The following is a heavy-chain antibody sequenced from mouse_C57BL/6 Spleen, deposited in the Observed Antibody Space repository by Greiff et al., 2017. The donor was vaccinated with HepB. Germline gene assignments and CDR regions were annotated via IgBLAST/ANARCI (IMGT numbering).Heavy chain of an antibody. Sequence: QVQLQQPGAELVMPGASVKLSCKASGYTFTSYWMHWVKQRPGQGLEWIGEIDPSDSYTNYNQEFKGKSTLTVDKSSSTAYMQLSSLTSEDSAVYYCARWGVYYFDYWGQGTTLTVSS. CDR1: GYTFTSYW. CDR3: ARWGVYYFDY. V-gene: IGHV1-69*01. CDR2: IDPSDSYT. J-gene: IGHJ2*01.